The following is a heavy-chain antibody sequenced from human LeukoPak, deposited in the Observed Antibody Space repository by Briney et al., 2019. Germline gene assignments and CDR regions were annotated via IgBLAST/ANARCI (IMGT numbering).Heavy chain of an antibody. CDR3: AKVDTATVTRGGYFDY. V-gene: IGHV3-30*18. Sequence: GGTLRLSCVASGLTFSSYGIHWVRQAPGKGLEWVVFISYDGSNKYYADSVKGRFTISRDNSKNTLYLQMNSLRAEDTAVYYCAKVDTATVTRGGYFDYWGQGTLVTVSS. CDR1: GLTFSSYG. D-gene: IGHD5-18*01. CDR2: ISYDGSNK. J-gene: IGHJ4*02.